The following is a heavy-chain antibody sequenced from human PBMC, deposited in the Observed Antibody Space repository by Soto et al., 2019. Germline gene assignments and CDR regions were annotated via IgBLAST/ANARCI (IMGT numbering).Heavy chain of an antibody. CDR2: IYHSGST. J-gene: IGHJ4*02. V-gene: IGHV4-30-2*01. Sequence: QLQLQESGSGLVKPSQPLSLTCAVSVGSITSGGYSWSLIRQPPGKGLEWIGYIYHSGSTYYNPPLQSRVTISADRSKNQFSLKLRSVTTADTAVYYGARGNVVAIEYWGQGTLVIVSS. D-gene: IGHD2-21*01. CDR3: ARGNVVAIEY. CDR1: VGSITSGGYS.